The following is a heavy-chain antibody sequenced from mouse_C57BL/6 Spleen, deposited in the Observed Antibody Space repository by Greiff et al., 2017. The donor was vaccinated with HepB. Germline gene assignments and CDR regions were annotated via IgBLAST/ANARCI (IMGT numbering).Heavy chain of an antibody. CDR1: GYTFTDYE. J-gene: IGHJ3*01. CDR3: TRLPRFAY. CDR2: IDPETGGT. V-gene: IGHV1-15*01. Sequence: QVQLKESGAELVRPGASVTLSCKASGYTFTDYEMHWVKQTPVHGLEWIGAIDPETGGTAYNQKFKGKAILTADKSSSTAYMELRSLTSEDSAVYYCTRLPRFAYWGQGTLVTVSA.